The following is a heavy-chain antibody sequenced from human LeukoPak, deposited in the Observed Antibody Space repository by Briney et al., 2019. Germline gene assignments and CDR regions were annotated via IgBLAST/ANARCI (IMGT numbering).Heavy chain of an antibody. CDR1: GGSISSYY. V-gene: IGHV4-59*01. CDR3: ATGETGNYFDY. Sequence: SETLSLTCTVSGGSISSYYWSWIRQSPGKGLEWIGSIYYTGSTNYNPSLKSRVSISVDTSKNQFSLNLSSVTAADTAVYYCATGETGNYFDYWGQGTLVTVSS. J-gene: IGHJ4*02. D-gene: IGHD1-14*01. CDR2: IYYTGST.